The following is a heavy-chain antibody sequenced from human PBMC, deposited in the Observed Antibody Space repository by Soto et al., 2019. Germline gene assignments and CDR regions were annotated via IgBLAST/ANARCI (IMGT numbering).Heavy chain of an antibody. CDR2: MNPNSGNT. Sequence: ASVKVSCKASGYTFTSYDINWVRQATGQGLEWMGWMNPNSGNTGYAQKFQGRVTMTRNTSISTAYMELSSLRSEDTAVYYCARRKGPYYYFWSVYGMDVWGQGTTVTVS. D-gene: IGHD3-3*01. V-gene: IGHV1-8*01. CDR3: ARRKGPYYYFWSVYGMDV. J-gene: IGHJ6*02. CDR1: GYTFTSYD.